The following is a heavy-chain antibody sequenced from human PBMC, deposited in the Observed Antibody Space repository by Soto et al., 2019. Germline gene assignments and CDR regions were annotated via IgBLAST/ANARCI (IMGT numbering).Heavy chain of an antibody. CDR1: GGRDSRNSAA. V-gene: IGHV6-1*01. CDR3: ARDRGSAAGSYFDYGMDV. D-gene: IGHD6-13*01. CDR2: TYYRSKWYN. Sequence: SQTVSRTCARCGGRDSRNSAASYWNKQSPSRGLEWLGRTYYRSKWYNDYAVSVKSRITINPDTSKNQFSLQLNSVTPEDTAVYYCARDRGSAAGSYFDYGMDVCGQGTTVTVSS. J-gene: IGHJ6*02.